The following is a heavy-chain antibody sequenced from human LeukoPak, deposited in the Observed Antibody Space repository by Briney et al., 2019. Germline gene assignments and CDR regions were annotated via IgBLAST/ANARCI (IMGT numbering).Heavy chain of an antibody. Sequence: PGGSLRLSCAASGFTLSSYGMTWVRQAPGKGLEWVSGISGSGGSTYYADSVKGRFTISRDNAKNSLYLQMNSLRAEDTAVYYCARDLAMVGVGYYYYYMDVWGKGTTVTVSS. CDR2: ISGSGGST. J-gene: IGHJ6*03. D-gene: IGHD5-18*01. CDR3: ARDLAMVGVGYYYYYMDV. CDR1: GFTLSSYG. V-gene: IGHV3-23*01.